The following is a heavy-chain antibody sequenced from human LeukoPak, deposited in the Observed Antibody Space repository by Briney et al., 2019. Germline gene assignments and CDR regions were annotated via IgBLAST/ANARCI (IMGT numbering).Heavy chain of an antibody. Sequence: PSETLSLTCTVSGGSISSFYWSWIRQPAGKGLEWIGRIYTSGSTNYNPSLKSRVTMSVDTSKNQFSLKLSSVTAADTAVYYCARTMYYYDSSGPWGYWGQGTLVTVSS. CDR3: ARTMYYYDSSGPWGY. CDR1: GGSISSFY. V-gene: IGHV4-4*07. CDR2: IYTSGST. J-gene: IGHJ4*02. D-gene: IGHD3-22*01.